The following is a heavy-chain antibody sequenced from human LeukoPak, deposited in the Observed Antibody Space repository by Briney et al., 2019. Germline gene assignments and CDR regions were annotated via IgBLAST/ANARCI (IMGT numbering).Heavy chain of an antibody. V-gene: IGHV3-48*01. Sequence: SGGSLRLSCAASGFTFSSYSMNWVRQAPGKGLEWVSYISSTSSTIYYADSVKGRFTISRDSSKNTLYLQMNSLRAEDTAVYYCAKDLRGYVWGSYRYPDYWGQGTLVTVSS. CDR2: ISSTSSTI. CDR1: GFTFSSYS. CDR3: AKDLRGYVWGSYRYPDY. J-gene: IGHJ4*02. D-gene: IGHD3-16*02.